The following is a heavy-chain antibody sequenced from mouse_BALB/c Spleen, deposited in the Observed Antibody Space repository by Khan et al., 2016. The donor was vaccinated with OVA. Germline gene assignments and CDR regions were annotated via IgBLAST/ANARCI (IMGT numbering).Heavy chain of an antibody. Sequence: EVQLVETGPGLVKPSQSLSLTCTVTGYSITSDYAWNWIRQFPGNKLEWMGYISYSGSTTYNPSLKSRISITRDTSKNQFFLQLNSVTTEDTATYYCARWFTYWGQGTLGTVSA. CDR2: ISYSGST. CDR1: GYSITSDYA. J-gene: IGHJ3*01. CDR3: ARWFTY. V-gene: IGHV3-2*02.